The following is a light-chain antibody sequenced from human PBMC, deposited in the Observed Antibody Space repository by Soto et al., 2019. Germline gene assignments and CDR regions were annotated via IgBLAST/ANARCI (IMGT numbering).Light chain of an antibody. CDR1: QSVGTH. J-gene: IGKJ2*01. Sequence: DIQMTQSPSSLSASVGDRVTITCRASQSVGTHLHWYQQKSGNAPKLLIYGASNLQSGVSSRFTGSGSGTDFTLTITSLQPDDFAMYYCQQNHTSPRTFGQGTKLDIK. CDR3: QQNHTSPRT. CDR2: GAS. V-gene: IGKV1-39*01.